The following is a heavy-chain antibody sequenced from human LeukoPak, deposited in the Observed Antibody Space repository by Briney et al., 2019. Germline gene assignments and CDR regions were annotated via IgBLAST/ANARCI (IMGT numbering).Heavy chain of an antibody. J-gene: IGHJ5*02. Sequence: PVKVSCKASGGTFSSYAISWVRQAPGQGLEWMGRIIPIFGTANYAQRFQGRVTITTDESTSTAYMELSSLRSEDTAVYYCCSGYSYEFSDPWGQGTLVTVSS. V-gene: IGHV1-69*05. CDR2: IIPIFGTA. CDR1: GGTFSSYA. D-gene: IGHD5-18*01. CDR3: CSGYSYEFSDP.